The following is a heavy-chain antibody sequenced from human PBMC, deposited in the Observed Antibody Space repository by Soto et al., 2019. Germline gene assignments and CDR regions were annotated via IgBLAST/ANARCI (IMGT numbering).Heavy chain of an antibody. D-gene: IGHD1-26*01. J-gene: IGHJ6*02. CDR2: IYYSGST. Sequence: SETLSLTCTVSGGSISSYYWSWIRQPPGKGLEWIGYIYYSGSTNYNPSLKSRVTISVDTSKNQFSLKLSSVTAADTAVYYCARGTRVGAPPHYYYGMDVWGQGATVTVSS. CDR1: GGSISSYY. CDR3: ARGTRVGAPPHYYYGMDV. V-gene: IGHV4-59*01.